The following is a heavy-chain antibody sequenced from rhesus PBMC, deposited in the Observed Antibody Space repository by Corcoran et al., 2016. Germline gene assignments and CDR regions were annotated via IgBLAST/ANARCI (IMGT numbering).Heavy chain of an antibody. CDR3: AKIPSSANYYDSGYYTVDY. Sequence: EVQLVESGGGLVQPGGSLRLSCAASGFTFSSYGMSWVRQAPGKGLEWVSYISNGGGSTYYADCVKGRFTIARDNSKNTLSLQMNSLRAEDTAVYYCAKIPSSANYYDSGYYTVDYWGQGVLVTVSS. J-gene: IGHJ4*01. CDR1: GFTFSSYG. V-gene: IGHV3S5*01. D-gene: IGHD3-28*01. CDR2: ISNGGGST.